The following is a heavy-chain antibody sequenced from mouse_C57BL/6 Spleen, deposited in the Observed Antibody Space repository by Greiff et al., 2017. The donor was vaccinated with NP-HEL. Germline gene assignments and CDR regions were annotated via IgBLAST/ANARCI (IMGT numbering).Heavy chain of an antibody. J-gene: IGHJ4*01. D-gene: IGHD2-1*01. CDR1: GYTFTSYW. V-gene: IGHV1-64*01. Sequence: QVQLQQSGAELVKPGASVKLSCKASGYTFTSYWMHWVKQRPGQGLEWIGMIHPNSGSTNYNEKFKSKATLTVDKSSSTAYMQLSSLTSEDSAVYYWARCGNYDAMDYWGQRTSVTVSS. CDR2: IHPNSGST. CDR3: ARCGNYDAMDY.